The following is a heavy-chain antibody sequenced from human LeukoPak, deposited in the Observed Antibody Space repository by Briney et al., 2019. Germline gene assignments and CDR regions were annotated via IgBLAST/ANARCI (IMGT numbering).Heavy chain of an antibody. CDR1: GFTFSSYA. V-gene: IGHV3-30*04. J-gene: IGHJ4*02. Sequence: GGSLRLSCAASGFTFSSYAMHWVRQAPGKGLEWVAVISYDGSNKYYADSVKGRFTISRDNSKNTLYLQRNSLRAEDTAVYYCARGRALDYWGQGTLVTVSS. CDR2: ISYDGSNK. CDR3: ARGRALDY.